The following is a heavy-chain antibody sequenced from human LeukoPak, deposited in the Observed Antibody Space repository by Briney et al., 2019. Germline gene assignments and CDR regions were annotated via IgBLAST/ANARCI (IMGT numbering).Heavy chain of an antibody. Sequence: GGSLRLSCAASGFTFSTYAMNWVRQAPGKGLEWVSSISSSYIYYTDSVKGRFTISRDNAKKSLYLQMNSLRAEDTAVYYCARAREYFDWYKRSGDAFDIWGQGTMVTVSS. V-gene: IGHV3-21*01. CDR3: ARAREYFDWYKRSGDAFDI. CDR1: GFTFSTYA. J-gene: IGHJ3*02. D-gene: IGHD3-9*01. CDR2: ISSSYI.